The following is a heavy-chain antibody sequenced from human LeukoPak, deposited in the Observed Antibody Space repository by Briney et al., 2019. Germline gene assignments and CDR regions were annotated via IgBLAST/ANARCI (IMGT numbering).Heavy chain of an antibody. CDR2: IYHSGST. CDR1: GYSISSGYY. D-gene: IGHD1-26*01. J-gene: IGHJ4*02. CDR3: ARHPLGAPQRPFDY. V-gene: IGHV4-38-2*01. Sequence: SETLSLTCAVSGYSISSGYYWGWIRQPPGKGLEWIGSIYHSGSTYYNPSLKSRVTISVDTSKNQFSLKLSSVTAADTAVYYCARHPLGAPQRPFDYWGQGTLVTDSS.